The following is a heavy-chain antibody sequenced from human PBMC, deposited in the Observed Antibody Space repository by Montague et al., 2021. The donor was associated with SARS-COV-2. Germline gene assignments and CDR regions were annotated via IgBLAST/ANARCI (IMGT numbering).Heavy chain of an antibody. CDR2: TYYSGST. CDR3: ARDTRITMIVVVPGYGMDV. Sequence: SETLSLTCTVSGGSISSHIYYFVRLPPPPGMGLEWFGNTYYSGSTYSTXXLQLPVSISVSTSKYPFTLKLSSVTAPATAVYYCARDTRITMIVVVPGYGMDVWGQGTTVTVSS. J-gene: IGHJ6*02. V-gene: IGHV4-39*06. D-gene: IGHD3-22*01. CDR1: GGSISSHIYY.